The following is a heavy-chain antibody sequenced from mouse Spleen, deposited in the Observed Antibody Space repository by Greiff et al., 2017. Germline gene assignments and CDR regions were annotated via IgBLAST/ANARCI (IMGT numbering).Heavy chain of an antibody. D-gene: IGHD2-3*01. Sequence: QVQLQQPGTELVKPGASVKLSCKASGYTFTSYGMQWVKQRPGQGLEWIGEIDPSGSYSNFNQKFKGKATLTVDTSSSTAYMQLSSLTSEDSAVYYCAAMTFAYWGQGTLVTVSA. J-gene: IGHJ3*01. V-gene: IGHV1-50*01. CDR2: IDPSGSYS. CDR1: GYTFTSYG. CDR3: AAMTFAY.